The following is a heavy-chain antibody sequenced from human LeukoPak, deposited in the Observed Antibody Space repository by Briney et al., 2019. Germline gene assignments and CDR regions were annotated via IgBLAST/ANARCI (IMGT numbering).Heavy chain of an antibody. CDR2: ISAYNGNT. Sequence: ASVKVPCKASGYTFTSYGISWVRQAPGQGLEWMRWISAYNGNTNYAQKLQGRVTMTTDTSTSTAYMELRSLRSDDTAVYYCARDRRVAHDLDYWGQGTLVTVSS. J-gene: IGHJ4*02. D-gene: IGHD2-21*01. CDR3: ARDRRVAHDLDY. V-gene: IGHV1-18*01. CDR1: GYTFTSYG.